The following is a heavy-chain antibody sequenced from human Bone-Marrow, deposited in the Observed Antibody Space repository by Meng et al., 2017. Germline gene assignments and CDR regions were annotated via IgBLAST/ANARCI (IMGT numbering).Heavy chain of an antibody. J-gene: IGHJ3*02. D-gene: IGHD3-22*01. V-gene: IGHV3-7*01. Sequence: GESLKIPCAASGFTYSSFWMSWVRQAPGKGLEWVANIKQDGSEKYYVDSVKGRFTISRDNTKNSLYLQMNSLRAEDTAVYYCARSNVGDTMIVVVIGKAAFDIWGQGTMVTVSS. CDR1: GFTYSSFW. CDR2: IKQDGSEK. CDR3: ARSNVGDTMIVVVIGKAAFDI.